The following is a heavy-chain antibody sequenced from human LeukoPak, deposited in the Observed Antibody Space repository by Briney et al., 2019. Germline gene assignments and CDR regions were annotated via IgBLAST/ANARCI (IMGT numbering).Heavy chain of an antibody. CDR3: ARAGDYDSSGYFDY. CDR1: GFTFSSSA. J-gene: IGHJ4*02. D-gene: IGHD3-22*01. Sequence: HAGGSLRLSCSASGFTFSSSAMHWVRQAPGKGLEYVSAISSNGGGTNYADSVKGRFTISRDNPKNTLYLQMSSLRAEDTAVYYCARAGDYDSSGYFDYWGQGTLVTVSS. V-gene: IGHV3-64D*08. CDR2: ISSNGGGT.